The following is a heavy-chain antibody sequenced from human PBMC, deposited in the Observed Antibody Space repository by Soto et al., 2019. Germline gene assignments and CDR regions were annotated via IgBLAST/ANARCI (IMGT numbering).Heavy chain of an antibody. CDR2: IYYSGST. J-gene: IGHJ6*03. Sequence: PSETLSLTCTVSGGSISSYYWSWIRQPPGKGLEWIGYIYYSGSTNYNPSLKSRVTISVDTSKNQFSLKLSSVTAADTAVYYCARGISPDVMTTSPVYYYYYMDVWGKGTTVTVSS. V-gene: IGHV4-59*01. CDR3: ARGISPDVMTTSPVYYYYYMDV. D-gene: IGHD4-17*01. CDR1: GGSISSYY.